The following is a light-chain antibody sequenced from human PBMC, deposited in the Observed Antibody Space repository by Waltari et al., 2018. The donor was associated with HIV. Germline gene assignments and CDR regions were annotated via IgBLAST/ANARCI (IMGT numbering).Light chain of an antibody. CDR3: AAWDNSLIWV. Sequence: QSVLTQPHSASGTPGQTVTISCSGSNSNIGSNFVYWYQQFPGTTPKVLIYRNNHRPSGVPDRFSGSRSGTSASLSITGLRSEDEADYYCAAWDNSLIWVFGGGTKLTVL. J-gene: IGLJ3*02. CDR2: RNN. V-gene: IGLV1-47*01. CDR1: NSNIGSNF.